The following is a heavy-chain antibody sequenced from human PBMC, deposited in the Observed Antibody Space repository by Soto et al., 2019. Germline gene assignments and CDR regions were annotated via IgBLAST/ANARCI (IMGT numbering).Heavy chain of an antibody. J-gene: IGHJ6*02. Sequence: PGGSLRLSCAASGFTFSSYGMHWVRQAPGKGLEWVAVISYDGSNKYYADSVKGRFTISRDNSKNTLYLQMNSLRAEDTAVYYCAKKWRDDFWSGLYYYGMDVWGQGTTVTVSS. CDR3: AKKWRDDFWSGLYYYGMDV. CDR2: ISYDGSNK. V-gene: IGHV3-30*18. CDR1: GFTFSSYG. D-gene: IGHD3-3*01.